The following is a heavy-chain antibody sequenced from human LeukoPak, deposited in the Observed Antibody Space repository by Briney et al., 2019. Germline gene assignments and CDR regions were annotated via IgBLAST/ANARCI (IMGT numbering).Heavy chain of an antibody. CDR1: GFTFRSYA. J-gene: IGHJ4*02. V-gene: IGHV3-30*02. Sequence: PGGSLRLSCAASGFTFRSYAMHLVRQAPGKGLEWVALIRYDGSNTFYVDSVKGRFTISRDNSKNTLYLQMNSLRAEDTAVYYCARDSSGSPDYWGQGTLVTVSS. D-gene: IGHD3-22*01. CDR3: ARDSSGSPDY. CDR2: IRYDGSNT.